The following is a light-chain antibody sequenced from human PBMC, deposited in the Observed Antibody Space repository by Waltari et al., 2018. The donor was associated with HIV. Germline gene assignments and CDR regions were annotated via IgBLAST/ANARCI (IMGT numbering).Light chain of an antibody. J-gene: IGLJ2*01. Sequence: QSVLTQPPSVSGAPGQRVTISCTGSSSNIGAGYDVHWYQHLPGTAPKLLISGNSNRPSGVPDRFSCSKSGTSASLAITGLQAEDGSDYYCQSYDSSLSVVLFGGGTKLTVL. CDR2: GNS. V-gene: IGLV1-40*01. CDR1: SSNIGAGYD. CDR3: QSYDSSLSVVL.